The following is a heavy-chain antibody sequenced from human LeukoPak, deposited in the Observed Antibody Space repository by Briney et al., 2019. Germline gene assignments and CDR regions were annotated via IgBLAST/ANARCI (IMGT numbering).Heavy chain of an antibody. CDR3: ARVYSSGSYMGFDY. CDR1: GGSFSSGGYS. V-gene: IGHV4-61*09. D-gene: IGHD3-22*01. Sequence: KSSETLSLTCTVSGGSFSSGGYSWTWIRQPAGKGLEWIGHVYTSGSTNYNPSLKSRVTISLGTSKNQFSLKLNSVTAADTAVYYCARVYSSGSYMGFDYWGQGALVTVSS. CDR2: VYTSGST. J-gene: IGHJ4*02.